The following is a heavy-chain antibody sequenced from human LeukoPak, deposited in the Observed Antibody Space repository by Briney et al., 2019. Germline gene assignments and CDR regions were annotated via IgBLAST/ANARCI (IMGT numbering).Heavy chain of an antibody. Sequence: ASVKVSCKASGYTFTGYYMHWVRQAPGQGLEWMGWINPNSGGTNYAQKFQGRVTMTRDTSISTAYMELSRLRSEDTAVYYCARDGGPYLTKALHGDYWGQGTLVTVSS. D-gene: IGHD3-16*01. J-gene: IGHJ4*02. CDR3: ARDGGPYLTKALHGDY. V-gene: IGHV1-2*02. CDR1: GYTFTGYY. CDR2: INPNSGGT.